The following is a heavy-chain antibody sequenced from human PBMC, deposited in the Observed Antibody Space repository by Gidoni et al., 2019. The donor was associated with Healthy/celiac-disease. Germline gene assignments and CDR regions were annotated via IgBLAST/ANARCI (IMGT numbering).Heavy chain of an antibody. V-gene: IGHV3-30-3*01. CDR1: GFTFRSYA. D-gene: IGHD2-2*01. CDR3: ARASTKGLRYYDYGMDV. J-gene: IGHJ6*02. CDR2: ISYDGSNK. Sequence: QVQLVESGGGVVQPGRSLRLSCAASGFTFRSYAMHWVRQAPGKGLEWVAVISYDGSNKYYADSVKGRFTISRDNSKNTLYLQMNSLRAEDTAVYYCARASTKGLRYYDYGMDVWGQGTTVTVSS.